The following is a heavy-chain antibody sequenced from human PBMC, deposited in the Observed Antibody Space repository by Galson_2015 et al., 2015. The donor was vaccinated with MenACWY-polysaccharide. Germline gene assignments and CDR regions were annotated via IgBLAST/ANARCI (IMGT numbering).Heavy chain of an antibody. V-gene: IGHV3-23*01. D-gene: IGHD3-3*01. J-gene: IGHJ5*02. CDR1: GFTFTSYA. CDR2: IRSSGTNT. CDR3: AKDATDVWSVARRFDH. Sequence: SLRLSCAASGFTFTSYAMSWVRQAPGKGLEWVSAIRSSGTNTYYADSVKGRFTISRDNSKNTLYLQMNSLRAEDTAVYYCAKDATDVWSVARRFDHWGQGTLVTVSS.